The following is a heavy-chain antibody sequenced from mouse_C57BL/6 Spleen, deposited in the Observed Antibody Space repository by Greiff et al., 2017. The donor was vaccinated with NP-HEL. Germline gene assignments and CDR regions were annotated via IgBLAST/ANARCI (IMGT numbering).Heavy chain of an antibody. CDR2: IRSKSNNYAT. D-gene: IGHD1-1*01. V-gene: IGHV10-1*01. Sequence: EVQLVESGGGLVQPKGSLKLSCAASGFSFNTYAMNWVRQAPGKGLEWVARIRSKSNNYATYYAESVKDRFTISRDDSESMLYLQMNNLKTEDTAMYYCVRGSYYYGSGAMDYWGQGTSVTVSS. CDR1: GFSFNTYA. J-gene: IGHJ4*01. CDR3: VRGSYYYGSGAMDY.